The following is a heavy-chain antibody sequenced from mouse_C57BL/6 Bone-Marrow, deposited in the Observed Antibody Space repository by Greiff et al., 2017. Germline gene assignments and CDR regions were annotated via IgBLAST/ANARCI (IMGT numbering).Heavy chain of an antibody. D-gene: IGHD2-3*01. CDR1: GYTFTSYG. V-gene: IGHV1-81*01. Sequence: QVQLQQSGAELARPGASVKLSCKASGYTFTSYGMSWVKQSTGQGLEWIGEIYPRCGNTYYNEKFKGKATLTVDKSSSTAYMELRSLASEDSAVYFCARCARWLPFLSCDAMDYWGQGTSVTVSS. CDR3: ARCARWLPFLSCDAMDY. CDR2: IYPRCGNT. J-gene: IGHJ4*01.